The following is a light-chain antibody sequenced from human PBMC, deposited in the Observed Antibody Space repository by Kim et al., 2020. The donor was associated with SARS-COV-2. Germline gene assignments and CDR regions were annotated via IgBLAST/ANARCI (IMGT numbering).Light chain of an antibody. Sequence: DIVMTQSPATLSVSPGERATLSCRASQSVSSNLAWYQQRPGQAPRLLIYGASTRATGIPARFSCSGSGTEFTLTISSLQSEDFAVYYCQQYNSWPRTFGQGTKVDIK. V-gene: IGKV3-15*01. CDR1: QSVSSN. J-gene: IGKJ1*01. CDR2: GAS. CDR3: QQYNSWPRT.